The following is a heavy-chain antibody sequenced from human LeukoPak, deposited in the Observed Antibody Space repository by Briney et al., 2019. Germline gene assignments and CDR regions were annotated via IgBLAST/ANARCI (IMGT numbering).Heavy chain of an antibody. V-gene: IGHV4-31*03. CDR3: ARGPKYSSGWGTRLGYYFDY. Sequence: SETLSLTCTVSGCSISSGGYYWSCNRQHPGKGLEWTGYIYHSGSTYYSPSLKCRVTISVDTFKIQFSLKLSSVTAEDTAVYDCARGPKYSSGWGTRLGYYFDYWGQGTLVTVSS. J-gene: IGHJ4*02. D-gene: IGHD6-19*01. CDR2: IYHSGST. CDR1: GCSISSGGYY.